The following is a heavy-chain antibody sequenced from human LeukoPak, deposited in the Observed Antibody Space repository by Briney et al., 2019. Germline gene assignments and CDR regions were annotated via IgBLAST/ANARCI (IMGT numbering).Heavy chain of an antibody. Sequence: PGGSLRLSCAASGFTFSSYAMSWVRQAPGKGLEWVSAISGSGGGTYYADSVKGRFTISRDNSKNTLYLQMNSLRAEDTALYFCVKGYSGYDYAFDIWGQGTMVTVSS. CDR2: ISGSGGGT. D-gene: IGHD5-12*01. J-gene: IGHJ3*02. V-gene: IGHV3-23*01. CDR1: GFTFSSYA. CDR3: VKGYSGYDYAFDI.